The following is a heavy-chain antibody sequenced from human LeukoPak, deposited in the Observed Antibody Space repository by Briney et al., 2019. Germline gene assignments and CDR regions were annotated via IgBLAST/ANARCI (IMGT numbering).Heavy chain of an antibody. V-gene: IGHV3-30*18. CDR3: AKPNGRITMVRGAPIDY. Sequence: PGGSLRLSCAASGFTFSSYGMHWVRQAPGKGLEWVAVISYDGSNKYYADSVKGRFTISRDNSKNTLYLQMNSLRAEDTAVYYCAKPNGRITMVRGAPIDYWGQGTLVTVSS. CDR1: GFTFSSYG. J-gene: IGHJ4*02. CDR2: ISYDGSNK. D-gene: IGHD3-10*01.